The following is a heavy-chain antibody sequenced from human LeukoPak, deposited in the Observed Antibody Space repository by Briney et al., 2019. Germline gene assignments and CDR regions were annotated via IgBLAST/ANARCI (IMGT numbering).Heavy chain of an antibody. CDR1: GGSFSGYY. CDR3: ARGFRQQPIH. D-gene: IGHD6-13*01. V-gene: IGHV4-34*01. CDR2: INYSGST. Sequence: PSETLSLTCAVYGGSFSGYYWSWIRQPPGEGLEWIGEINYSGSTNYNPSLTSRVIISVDTSKNQFSLRLSSVTAADTALYYCARGFRQQPIHWGQGTLVTVSS. J-gene: IGHJ4*02.